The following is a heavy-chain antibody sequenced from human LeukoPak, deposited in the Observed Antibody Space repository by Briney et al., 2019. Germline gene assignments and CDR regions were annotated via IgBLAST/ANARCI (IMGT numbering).Heavy chain of an antibody. CDR2: IYPADSDT. D-gene: IGHD6-6*01. CDR1: GYSFISHW. J-gene: IGHJ4*02. CDR3: ARSLAQYSISSGFDS. V-gene: IGHV5-51*01. Sequence: GESLKISCEGSGYSFISHWIGWVRQMPGRGLEWMGIIYPADSDTRYSPSFQGQVIISADKSINTAYLQWSSLKASDTAIYYCARSLAQYSISSGFDSWGQGTLVTVSS.